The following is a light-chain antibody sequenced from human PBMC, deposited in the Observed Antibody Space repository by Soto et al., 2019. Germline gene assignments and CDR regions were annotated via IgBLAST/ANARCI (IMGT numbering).Light chain of an antibody. J-gene: IGLJ1*01. Sequence: QCPLTQAAYVSGSPGQSITISCTGTISDVGTYNYVCWYQQHPGKAPKLIIYEVSNRPSGVSNRFSGSKSGNTASLTISGLQAEDEADYYCSSYTSSTDYVFGTGTKVTVL. CDR3: SSYTSSTDYV. CDR1: ISDVGTYNY. CDR2: EVS. V-gene: IGLV2-14*01.